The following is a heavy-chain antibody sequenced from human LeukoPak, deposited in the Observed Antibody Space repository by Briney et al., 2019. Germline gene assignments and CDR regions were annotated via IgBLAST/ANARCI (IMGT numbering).Heavy chain of an antibody. CDR3: ARALYSMTTVTTEYWFDY. CDR1: GGSISSGDYH. V-gene: IGHV4-30-4*01. D-gene: IGHD4-17*01. J-gene: IGHJ4*02. CDR2: IYYSGST. Sequence: SQTLSLTCTVSGGSISSGDYHWSWIRQPPGKGLEWIGYIYYSGSTYYNPSLQSRVIISVDTSKNQFSLKLTSVTAADTAVYYCARALYSMTTVTTEYWFDYWDQGTLVTVSS.